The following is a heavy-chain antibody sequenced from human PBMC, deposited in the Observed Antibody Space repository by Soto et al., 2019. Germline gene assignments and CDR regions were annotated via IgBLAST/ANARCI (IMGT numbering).Heavy chain of an antibody. V-gene: IGHV4-39*01. CDR3: ARRGGGDLLEFDY. CDR1: GGSISSSSYY. Sequence: QLQLQESGPGLVKPSETLSLTCTVSGGSISSSSYYWGWIRQPPGKGLEWIGSIYYSGSTYYNPSLKRRVTISVDTSKNQFSLKLSSVTAADTAVYYCARRGGGDLLEFDYWGQGTLVTVSS. D-gene: IGHD2-21*01. CDR2: IYYSGST. J-gene: IGHJ4*02.